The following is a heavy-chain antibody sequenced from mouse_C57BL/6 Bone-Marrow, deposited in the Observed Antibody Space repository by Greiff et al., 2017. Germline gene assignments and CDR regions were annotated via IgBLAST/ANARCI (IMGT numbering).Heavy chain of an antibody. CDR2: IYPRDGST. CDR1: GYTFTSYD. V-gene: IGHV1-85*01. D-gene: IGHD1-1*01. Sequence: QVQLQQSGPELVKPGASVKLSCKASGYTFTSYDINWVKQRPGQGLEWIGWIYPRDGSTKYKEKFKGKATLTVDTSSSTAYMELHSLTSEDSAVYFCASRGITTVVATRYFDVWGTGTTVTVSS. CDR3: ASRGITTVVATRYFDV. J-gene: IGHJ1*03.